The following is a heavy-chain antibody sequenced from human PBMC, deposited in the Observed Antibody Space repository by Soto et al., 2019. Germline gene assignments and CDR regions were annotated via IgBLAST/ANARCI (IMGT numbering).Heavy chain of an antibody. CDR2: INPSVGST. J-gene: IGHJ4*02. CDR1: TYTCNTHY. Sequence: GASVKVSCKSSTYTCNTHYIHWVRQAPGQGLEWVGVINPSVGSTNYAQKFQGRVTMTRDTSTTTFYMEVTSLTSEDTAVYYCVGSSASGVDHWGQGTLVTV. D-gene: IGHD6-6*01. CDR3: VGSSASGVDH. V-gene: IGHV1-46*02.